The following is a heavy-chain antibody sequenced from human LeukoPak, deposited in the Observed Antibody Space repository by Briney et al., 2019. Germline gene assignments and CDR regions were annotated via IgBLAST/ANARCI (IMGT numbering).Heavy chain of an antibody. D-gene: IGHD6-13*01. J-gene: IGHJ4*02. V-gene: IGHV3-21*01. CDR2: ISSYI. CDR1: GFTFSSYT. Sequence: SGGSLRLSCAASGFTFSSYTMTWVRQAQGKGLEWVSSISSYIYYADSVKGRFTISRDNAKNSLYLQMNSLRAEDTAVYYCARVGVAAAGVFDYWGQGTLVTVSS. CDR3: ARVGVAAAGVFDY.